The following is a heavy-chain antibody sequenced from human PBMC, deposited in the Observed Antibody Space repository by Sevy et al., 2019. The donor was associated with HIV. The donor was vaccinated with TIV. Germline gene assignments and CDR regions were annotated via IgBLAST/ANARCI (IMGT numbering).Heavy chain of an antibody. CDR1: GFRFSDYG. J-gene: IGHJ6*02. CDR2: IRFDGSMK. CDR3: AKGGGIAARLPYYYGMDV. V-gene: IGHV3-30*02. Sequence: GGSLRLSCAASGFRFSDYGMHWVRQAPGKGLEWVSLIRFDGSMKYIADSVKGRFTISRDKVKDTLYLQMNSLRAEDTAVYYCAKGGGIAARLPYYYGMDVWGQGTTVTVSS. D-gene: IGHD6-6*01.